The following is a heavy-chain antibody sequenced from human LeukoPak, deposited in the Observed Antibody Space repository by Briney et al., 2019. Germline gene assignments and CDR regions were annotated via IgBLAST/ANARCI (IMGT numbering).Heavy chain of an antibody. CDR2: INHSGST. D-gene: IGHD3-22*01. V-gene: IGHV4-34*01. CDR1: GGSFSGYY. Sequence: SETLSLTCAVYGGSFSGYYWGWIRQPPGKGLEWIGEINHSGSTNYNPSLKSRVTISVDTSKNQFSLKLSSVTAADTAVYYCASSYYDSSGPNYWGQGTLVTVSS. J-gene: IGHJ4*02. CDR3: ASSYYDSSGPNY.